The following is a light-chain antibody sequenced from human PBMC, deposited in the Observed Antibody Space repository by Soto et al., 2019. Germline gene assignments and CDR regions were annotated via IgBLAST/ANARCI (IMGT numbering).Light chain of an antibody. Sequence: EIVLTQSPGILSFSPGERATLSCRASQSVSNDFLALYQQKPGQAPRLLIYGASTRATDVPDRFSGSGSGADFTLTISRLEPEDFAVYYCQQYGSSPPRTFGQGTKVDIK. CDR1: QSVSNDF. CDR2: GAS. CDR3: QQYGSSPPRT. J-gene: IGKJ1*01. V-gene: IGKV3-20*01.